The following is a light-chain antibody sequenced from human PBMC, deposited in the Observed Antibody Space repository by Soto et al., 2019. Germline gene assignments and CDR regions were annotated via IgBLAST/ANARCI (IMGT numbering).Light chain of an antibody. CDR2: AAS. CDR1: QSISSY. CDR3: QQSYSTART. Sequence: DIQMTQSPSSLSASVGDRVTITCRASQSISSYLNWYQQKPGKAPKFLIYAASSLKSGVPSRFSGSGSGTEFTLTISRLQPEDFATYYCQQSYSTARTFGPRTKVDI. J-gene: IGKJ3*01. V-gene: IGKV1-39*01.